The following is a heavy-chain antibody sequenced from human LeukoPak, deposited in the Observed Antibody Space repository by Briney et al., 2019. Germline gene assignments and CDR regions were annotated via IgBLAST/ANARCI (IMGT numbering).Heavy chain of an antibody. J-gene: IGHJ4*02. V-gene: IGHV4-39*01. Sequence: SETLSLTCTVSGGSISSRSYYWGWIRQPPGKGLEWIGSVYYSGSTYYHPSLQSRVTISVDTSKNQFSLQLTSVTAADTAVFYCARQTWGGNYHPYYFDYWGQGTLVPVSS. CDR2: VYYSGST. D-gene: IGHD4-23*01. CDR1: GGSISSRSYY. CDR3: ARQTWGGNYHPYYFDY.